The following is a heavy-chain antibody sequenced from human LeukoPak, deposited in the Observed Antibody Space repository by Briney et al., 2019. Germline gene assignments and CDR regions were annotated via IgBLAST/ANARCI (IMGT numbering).Heavy chain of an antibody. V-gene: IGHV5-51*01. CDR3: ARQYSSSPHYYYYGMDV. Sequence: GESLKISCKGSGYSFTSYWIGWVRQMPGKGLEWMGIIYPGDSDTRYSPSFQGQVTISADKSISTAYLQWSSLKASDTAMYYCARQYSSSPHYYYYGMDVWGQGTTVTVSS. D-gene: IGHD6-6*01. CDR1: GYSFTSYW. CDR2: IYPGDSDT. J-gene: IGHJ6*02.